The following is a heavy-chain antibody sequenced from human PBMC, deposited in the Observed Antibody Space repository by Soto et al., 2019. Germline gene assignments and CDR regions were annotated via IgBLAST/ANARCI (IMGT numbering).Heavy chain of an antibody. Sequence: SETLSLTCTVSGGSISSYYWSWIRQPPGKGLEWIGYIHYSGRTNYNPSLKSRVTISVDTSKNQFSLKLSSVTAADTAVYYCARGRGEIVVVPAAQYYFDYWGQGALVTVSS. V-gene: IGHV4-59*12. CDR2: IHYSGRT. J-gene: IGHJ4*02. CDR3: ARGRGEIVVVPAAQYYFDY. CDR1: GGSISSYY. D-gene: IGHD2-2*01.